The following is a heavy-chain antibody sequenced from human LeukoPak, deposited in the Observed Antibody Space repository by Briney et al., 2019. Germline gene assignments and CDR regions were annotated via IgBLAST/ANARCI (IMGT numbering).Heavy chain of an antibody. CDR1: GGSFSGYY. D-gene: IGHD6-13*01. Sequence: SETLSLTCAVYGGSFSGYYWSWIRQPPGKGLEWIGEINHSGSTNYNPSLKSRVTISVDTSKNQFSLQLNSVTPEDTAVYYCARDIRIAAAYNWFDPWGQGTLVTVSS. V-gene: IGHV4-34*01. J-gene: IGHJ5*02. CDR2: INHSGST. CDR3: ARDIRIAAAYNWFDP.